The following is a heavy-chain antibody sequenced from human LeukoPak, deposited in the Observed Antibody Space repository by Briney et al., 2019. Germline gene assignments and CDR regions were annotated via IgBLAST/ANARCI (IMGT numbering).Heavy chain of an antibody. J-gene: IGHJ4*02. CDR2: MNPNSGKT. CDR3: AGGRPGLASAGTYDF. D-gene: IGHD6-13*01. V-gene: IGHV1-8*01. Sequence: ASVKVSCKASGYTFTSCDINWVRQAPGQGLEWMGWMNPNSGKTGYARKFQGRVTMTKNTSISTAYMEVSSLGYEDTAIYYCAGGRPGLASAGTYDFWGQGTLITVSS. CDR1: GYTFTSCD.